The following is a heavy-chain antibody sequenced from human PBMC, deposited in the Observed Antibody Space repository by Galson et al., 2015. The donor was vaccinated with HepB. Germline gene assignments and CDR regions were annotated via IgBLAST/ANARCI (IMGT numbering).Heavy chain of an antibody. CDR3: CSSRRTGPRGRHLDY. Sequence: SLRLSCAAFGFTFTSYTMHWVRQAPGKGLDWVAVISYDGNIKYYADSVKGRFTISRDNSKDTLYLQMNSLRTEDTAVYYCCSSRRTGPRGRHLDYWGPGTLVTVPS. D-gene: IGHD2-15*01. J-gene: IGHJ4*02. V-gene: IGHV3-30-3*01. CDR2: ISYDGNIK. CDR1: GFTFTSYT.